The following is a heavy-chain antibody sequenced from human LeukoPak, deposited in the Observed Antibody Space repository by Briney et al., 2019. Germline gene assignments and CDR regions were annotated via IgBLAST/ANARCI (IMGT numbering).Heavy chain of an antibody. V-gene: IGHV1-18*01. Sequence: ASVKVSCKASGYTFTNYGITWVRQAPGHGLEWMGWISPYNGNTNYPRKLQGRVTMTTDTSTSTAYMELRSLRSDDTALYYCATEGGWQPTDYGDHVYWGQGTLVTVSS. J-gene: IGHJ4*02. CDR2: ISPYNGNT. CDR1: GYTFTNYG. CDR3: ATEGGWQPTDYGDHVY. D-gene: IGHD4-17*01.